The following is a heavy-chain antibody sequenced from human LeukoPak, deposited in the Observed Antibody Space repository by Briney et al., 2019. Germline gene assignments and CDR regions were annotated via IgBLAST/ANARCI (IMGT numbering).Heavy chain of an antibody. V-gene: IGHV1-2*02. D-gene: IGHD2-2*01. CDR3: ARVQYQLLFEGNWFDP. Sequence: ASVKVSCKASGYTCTGYYIHWVRQAPGQGLEWMGWINPNSGDTHYAQKFQGRVTMTRDTSISTAYMDLNSLISDDTAVYYCARVQYQLLFEGNWFDPWGQGTLVTVSS. CDR1: GYTCTGYY. CDR2: INPNSGDT. J-gene: IGHJ5*02.